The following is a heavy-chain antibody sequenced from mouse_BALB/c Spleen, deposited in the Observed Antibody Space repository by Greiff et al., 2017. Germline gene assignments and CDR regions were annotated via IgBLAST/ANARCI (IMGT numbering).Heavy chain of an antibody. CDR2: IWGDGST. Sequence: VQLQQSGPGLVAPSQSLSITCTVSGFSLTSYGVHWVRQPPGKGLEWLGMIWGDGSTDYNSALKSRLSISKDNSKSQVFLKMNSLQTDDTARYYCARDLRYWYFDVWGAGTTVTVSS. V-gene: IGHV2-6-7*01. CDR3: ARDLRYWYFDV. CDR1: GFSLTSYG. J-gene: IGHJ1*01.